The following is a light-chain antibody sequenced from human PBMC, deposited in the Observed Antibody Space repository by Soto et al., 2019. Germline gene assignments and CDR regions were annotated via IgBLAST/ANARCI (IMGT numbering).Light chain of an antibody. Sequence: QLVLTQSSSASASLGSSVKLTCTLSSGHSSYIIAWHQQQPGKAPRYLMKLEGSGSYHKGSGVPDRFSGSSSGADRYLTISNLPIEDEADYYCETWDSNTLWVFGGGTKLTVL. CDR2: LEGSGSY. J-gene: IGLJ3*02. CDR1: SGHSSYI. CDR3: ETWDSNTLWV. V-gene: IGLV4-60*02.